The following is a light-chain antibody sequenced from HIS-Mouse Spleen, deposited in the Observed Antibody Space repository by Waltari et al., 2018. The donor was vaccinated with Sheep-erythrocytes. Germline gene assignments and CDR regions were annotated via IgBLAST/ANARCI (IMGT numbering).Light chain of an antibody. V-gene: IGLV3-1*01. J-gene: IGLJ2*01. Sequence: SYELTQPPSVSVSPGQTASITCSGAKLGYKYACWYQQKPGHSPVLVIYQDSKRPSGIPERLSGSNSGNTATLTISGTQAMDEADYYCQAWDSSTVVFGGGTKLTVL. CDR1: KLGYKY. CDR3: QAWDSSTVV. CDR2: QDS.